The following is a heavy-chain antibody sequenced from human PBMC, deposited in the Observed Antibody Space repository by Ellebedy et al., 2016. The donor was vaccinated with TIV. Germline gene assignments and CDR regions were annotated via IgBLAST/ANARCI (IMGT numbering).Heavy chain of an antibody. CDR1: GGSISGYY. CDR3: ARDTWDSSGISGWFDP. Sequence: MPSETLSLTCTVSGGSISGYYWSWIRQPAGKGLAWIGRIYFTGSANYNPSLTSRVTMSVALKLTSVTAADTAGYYCARDTWDSSGISGWFDPWGQGTLVTVSS. CDR2: IYFTGSA. J-gene: IGHJ5*02. V-gene: IGHV4-4*07. D-gene: IGHD3-22*01.